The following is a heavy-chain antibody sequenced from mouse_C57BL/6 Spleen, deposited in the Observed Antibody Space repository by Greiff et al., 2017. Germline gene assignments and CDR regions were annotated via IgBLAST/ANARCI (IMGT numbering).Heavy chain of an antibody. CDR1: GYAFSSYW. CDR2: IYPGDGDT. Sequence: VQLQQSGAELVKPGASVKISCKASGYAFSSYWMNWVKQRPGKGLEWIGQIYPGDGDTNYNGKFKGKATLTADKSSSPAYMQLSSLTSEDSAVYFCARGGRSPNAMDYWGQGTSVTVSS. CDR3: ARGGRSPNAMDY. D-gene: IGHD1-1*01. J-gene: IGHJ4*01. V-gene: IGHV1-80*01.